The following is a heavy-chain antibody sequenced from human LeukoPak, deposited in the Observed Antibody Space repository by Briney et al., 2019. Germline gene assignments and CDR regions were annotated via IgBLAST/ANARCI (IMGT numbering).Heavy chain of an antibody. V-gene: IGHV4-30-2*01. CDR3: ARDTSSGFDY. D-gene: IGHD3-22*01. J-gene: IGHJ4*02. Sequence: PSETLSLTCAVSGGSISGGGYSWSWTRQPPGMNLEWIGYIYDSGSTYYNPSLKSRVTISVDTSKNQFSLKLSSVTAADTAVYYCARDTSSGFDYWGQGTLVTVSS. CDR1: GGSISGGGYS. CDR2: IYDSGST.